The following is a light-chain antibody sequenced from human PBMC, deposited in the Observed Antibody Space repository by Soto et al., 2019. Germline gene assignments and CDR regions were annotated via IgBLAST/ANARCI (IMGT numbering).Light chain of an antibody. CDR1: SSDVGSYNF. V-gene: IGLV2-23*02. CDR2: EDT. J-gene: IGLJ2*01. CDR3: SSYAGRDTFVL. Sequence: QSALTQPASVSGSPGQSITISCTGTSSDVGSYNFVSWYQHHPGKAPKLMIYEDTKRPSGISNRFSGSKSDNTASLTISGLQAEDEADYYCSSYAGRDTFVLFGGGTKLTVL.